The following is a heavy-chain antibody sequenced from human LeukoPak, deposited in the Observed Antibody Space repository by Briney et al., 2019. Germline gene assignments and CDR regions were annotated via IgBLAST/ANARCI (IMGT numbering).Heavy chain of an antibody. CDR1: TFTFSDDY. J-gene: IGHJ4*02. CDR2: INEDGRET. D-gene: IGHD3/OR15-3a*01. Sequence: GGSLRLSCTASTFTFSDDYMGWIRQAPGKGPEWVANINEDGRETYYVDSVKGRFTISRDNAKKSLYLQMNSLRAEDTAVYYCARYLYDFTAFDYWGQGALVTVSS. V-gene: IGHV3-7*03. CDR3: ARYLYDFTAFDY.